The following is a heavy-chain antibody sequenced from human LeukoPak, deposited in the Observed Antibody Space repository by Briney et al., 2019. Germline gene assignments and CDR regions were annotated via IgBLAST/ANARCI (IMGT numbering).Heavy chain of an antibody. V-gene: IGHV3-23*01. J-gene: IGHJ4*02. D-gene: IGHD4-17*01. Sequence: GGSLRLSCAASGFTFSSYAMSWVRQAPGKGLEWVSGISGSGGNTYYADSVKGRFTISRDNSKNTLYLQMNSLRAEDTAVYYCAKYGDYGVGYYFEYWGQGTLVTVSS. CDR2: ISGSGGNT. CDR1: GFTFSSYA. CDR3: AKYGDYGVGYYFEY.